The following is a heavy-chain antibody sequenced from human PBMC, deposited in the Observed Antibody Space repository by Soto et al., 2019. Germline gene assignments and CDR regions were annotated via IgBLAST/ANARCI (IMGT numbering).Heavy chain of an antibody. Sequence: GGSLRLSCAASGFTFGSYGLYWVRQAPVTGLEWPAGISYDGSNKFYADSVRGRFSISRDNSKNTLYLQMNSLRAEDTAVYYCAKIRTSGTEDAFHTWGQGTMVTVSS. CDR2: ISYDGSNK. J-gene: IGHJ3*02. CDR1: GFTFGSYG. D-gene: IGHD1-1*01. CDR3: AKIRTSGTEDAFHT. V-gene: IGHV3-30*18.